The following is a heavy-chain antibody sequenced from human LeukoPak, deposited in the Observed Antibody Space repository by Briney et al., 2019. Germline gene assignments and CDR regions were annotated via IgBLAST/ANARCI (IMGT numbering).Heavy chain of an antibody. J-gene: IGHJ4*02. Sequence: GGSLRLSCAASAFPFSTYTMHWVRQAPGKGLEWVSSISSSSTFKHYADSLKGRFTISRDNARNSLFLQMNSLRAEDTAVYYCARDSSIGYDRVNFDYWGQGTLVTVSS. CDR3: ARDSSIGYDRVNFDY. CDR2: ISSSSTFK. V-gene: IGHV3-21*06. D-gene: IGHD3-22*01. CDR1: AFPFSTYT.